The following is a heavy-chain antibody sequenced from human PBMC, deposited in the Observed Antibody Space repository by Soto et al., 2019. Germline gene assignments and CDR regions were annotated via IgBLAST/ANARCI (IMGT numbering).Heavy chain of an antibody. CDR1: GFTFRSYW. CDR3: AKAYDFWSGSSSIPDYYGMDV. J-gene: IGHJ6*02. Sequence: PGGSLRLSCAASGFTFRSYWMHWLRQVPGKGLVWVSRISSDGSTTNYADSVEGRFTISRDNAKNTLDLQMNSLRAEDTAVYYCAKAYDFWSGSSSIPDYYGMDVWGQGTTVTVSS. CDR2: ISSDGSTT. V-gene: IGHV3-74*01. D-gene: IGHD3-3*01.